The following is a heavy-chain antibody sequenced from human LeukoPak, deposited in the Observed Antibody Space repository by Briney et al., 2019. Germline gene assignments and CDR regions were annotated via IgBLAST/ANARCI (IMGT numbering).Heavy chain of an antibody. CDR2: IYYSGST. CDR1: GGSISSYY. V-gene: IGHV4-59*12. CDR3: ARGDIVATIYFDY. J-gene: IGHJ4*02. Sequence: SETLSLTCTVSGGSISSYYWSWIRQPPGKGLEWIGYIYYSGSTNYNPSLKSRVTISVDTSKNQFSLKLSSVAAADTAVYYCARGDIVATIYFDYWGQGTLVTVSS. D-gene: IGHD5-12*01.